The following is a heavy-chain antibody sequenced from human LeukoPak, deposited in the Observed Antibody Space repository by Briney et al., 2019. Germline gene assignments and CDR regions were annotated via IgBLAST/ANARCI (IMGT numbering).Heavy chain of an antibody. CDR2: ISAYNVNT. Sequence: GASVKVSCKASGYTFTSYGISWVRQAPGQRLEWMGGISAYNVNTNYAQKLQGRVTMTTDTSTSTAYMELRSLRSDDTAVYYCAREVAGRPHPPTNWGQGTLVTVSS. CDR1: GYTFTSYG. J-gene: IGHJ4*02. D-gene: IGHD6-19*01. V-gene: IGHV1-18*01. CDR3: AREVAGRPHPPTN.